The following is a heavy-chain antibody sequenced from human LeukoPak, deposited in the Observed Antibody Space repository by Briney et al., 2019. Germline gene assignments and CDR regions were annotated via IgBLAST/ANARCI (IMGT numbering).Heavy chain of an antibody. Sequence: GGSLRLSCAASGFTVSSNYMSWVRQAPGKGLEWVSVIYSGGSTYYADSVKGRFTISRDNSKNTLYLQMNSLRAEDTAVYYCAKSPCSSTSCYGPPDYWGQGTLVTVSS. V-gene: IGHV3-53*01. J-gene: IGHJ4*02. D-gene: IGHD2-2*01. CDR1: GFTVSSNY. CDR2: IYSGGST. CDR3: AKSPCSSTSCYGPPDY.